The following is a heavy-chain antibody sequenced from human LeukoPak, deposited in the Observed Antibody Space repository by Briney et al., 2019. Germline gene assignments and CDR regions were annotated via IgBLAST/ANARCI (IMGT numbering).Heavy chain of an antibody. CDR3: ARDGTNYTFDI. D-gene: IGHD2-8*01. Sequence: ASVKVSCKASGYTFTSNHMHWVRQAPGQGLEWVGVITASGHYTRYAPNFQGRVTMTRDTSTSTVYMELSSLRSEDTALYFCARDGTNYTFDIWGQGTMVTVSS. CDR2: ITASGHYT. V-gene: IGHV1-46*01. J-gene: IGHJ3*02. CDR1: GYTFTSNH.